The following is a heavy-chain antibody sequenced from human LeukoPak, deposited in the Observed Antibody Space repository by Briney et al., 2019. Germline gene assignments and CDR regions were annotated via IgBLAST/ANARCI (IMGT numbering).Heavy chain of an antibody. Sequence: SETLSLNCSVSGDSIRTYYWSWLRQPPGKGLEWIGYIIDTGSTNYKPSLKTRLTMSVDVSKNQISLKLSSVTAADTAVYYCARSSLTGGWFDPWGQGTLVTVSS. D-gene: IGHD7-27*01. V-gene: IGHV4-59*01. CDR3: ARSSLTGGWFDP. CDR1: GDSIRTYY. CDR2: IIDTGST. J-gene: IGHJ5*02.